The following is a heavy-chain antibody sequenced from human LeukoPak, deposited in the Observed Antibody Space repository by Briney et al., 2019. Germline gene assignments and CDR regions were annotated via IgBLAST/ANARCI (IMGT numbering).Heavy chain of an antibody. Sequence: GGSLRLSCAVSGFTVSSNYMNWVRQAPGKGLEWVAIIWFDGSNKDYADSVKGRFTISRDNSKKTLYLQMNSLRVEDTALYYCARVDGSGYKPMDYWGEGTLVTVSS. D-gene: IGHD3-22*01. V-gene: IGHV3-33*08. CDR3: ARVDGSGYKPMDY. CDR1: GFTVSSNY. CDR2: IWFDGSNK. J-gene: IGHJ4*02.